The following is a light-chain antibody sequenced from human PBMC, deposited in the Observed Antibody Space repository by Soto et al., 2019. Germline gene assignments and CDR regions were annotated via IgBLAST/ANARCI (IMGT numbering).Light chain of an antibody. CDR1: QGISSY. Sequence: DIQMTQSPPSLSASVGDRVTITCRASQGISSYLAWYQQKPGKAPKLLIYAASTLQSGVPSRFSGSGSGTEFTLTISSLQPEDFATYYCQQLNSYPLTFGQGTKVDIK. CDR3: QQLNSYPLT. CDR2: AAS. V-gene: IGKV1-9*01. J-gene: IGKJ1*01.